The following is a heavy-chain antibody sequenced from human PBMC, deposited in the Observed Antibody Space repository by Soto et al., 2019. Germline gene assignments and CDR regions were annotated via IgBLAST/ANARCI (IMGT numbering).Heavy chain of an antibody. CDR2: IERDDDDK. D-gene: IGHD1-20*01. CDR3: ARSIRGPRRFNGMDV. Sequence: SGPTLVNPTETLTLACTFSGFSLTSPGMCVSWIRQPPGKALEWLALIERDDDDKYYSTSLKTRLTISKDTRKNQVVLTMANIDPADTGTYYCARSIRGPRRFNGMDVWGQGTTVTVSS. CDR1: GFSLTSPGMC. V-gene: IGHV2-70*13. J-gene: IGHJ6*02.